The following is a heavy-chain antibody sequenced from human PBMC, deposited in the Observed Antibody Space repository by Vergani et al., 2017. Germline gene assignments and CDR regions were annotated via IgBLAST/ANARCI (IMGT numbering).Heavy chain of an antibody. CDR1: GGSISSYY. CDR2: IYYSGST. J-gene: IGHJ5*02. V-gene: IGHV4-59*01. Sequence: QVQLQESGPGLVKPSETLSLTCTVSGGSISSYYWSWIRQPPGKGLEWIGYIYYSGSTNYNPSLKSRVTISVDTSKNQFSLKLSSVTAADTAVYYCARSGVLRFVEWLPPHNWFDPWGQGTLVTVSS. CDR3: ARSGVLRFVEWLPPHNWFDP. D-gene: IGHD3-3*01.